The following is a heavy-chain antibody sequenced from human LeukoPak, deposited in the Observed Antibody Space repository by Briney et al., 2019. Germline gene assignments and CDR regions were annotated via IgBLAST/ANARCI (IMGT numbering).Heavy chain of an antibody. CDR2: ITSSSSAI. Sequence: AGGSLRLSCAASGFAFSIYSMNWVRQAPGKGLEWVSYITSSSSAIYYADSVKGRFTISRDNAKNSLYLQMNSLRAEDTAVYYCARKSGSSGYPFDYWGQGTVVTVSS. V-gene: IGHV3-48*01. D-gene: IGHD3-22*01. CDR3: ARKSGSSGYPFDY. J-gene: IGHJ4*02. CDR1: GFAFSIYS.